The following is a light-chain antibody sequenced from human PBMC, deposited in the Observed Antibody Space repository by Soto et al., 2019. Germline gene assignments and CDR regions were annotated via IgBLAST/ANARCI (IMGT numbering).Light chain of an antibody. Sequence: QSVLTQPASVSGSPGQSITISCTGTSSDIGGYNFVSWYHQHPGKAPKLMIYEVSNRPSGVSDRFSGSKSGNTASRTISGLQAEDEADYYCSSFRSGTTLFGTGTKVTVL. CDR3: SSFRSGTTL. V-gene: IGLV2-14*01. J-gene: IGLJ1*01. CDR1: SSDIGGYNF. CDR2: EVS.